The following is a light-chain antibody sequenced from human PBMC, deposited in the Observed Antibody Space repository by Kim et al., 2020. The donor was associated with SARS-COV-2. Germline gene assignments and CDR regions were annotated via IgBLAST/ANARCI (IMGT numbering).Light chain of an antibody. CDR2: YNT. Sequence: ARGKTDVITCGGNDIGRKRVHWYQEKPGQAPVMVIYYNTDRPSGIPERVSGSNSGNTATLTINRVEAGDEAHYYCQVWDRSSDHVVFGGGTQLTVL. V-gene: IGLV3-21*04. CDR3: QVWDRSSDHVV. CDR1: DIGRKR. J-gene: IGLJ2*01.